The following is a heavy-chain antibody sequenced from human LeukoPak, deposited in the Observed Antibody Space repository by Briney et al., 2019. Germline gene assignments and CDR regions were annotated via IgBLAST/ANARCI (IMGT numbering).Heavy chain of an antibody. V-gene: IGHV3-23*01. Sequence: GGSLRLSRAASGFTFSSYGMSWVRQAPGKGLEWVSAISGSGGSTYYADSVKGRFTISRDNSKNTLYLQMNSLRAEDTAVYYCAKAGGGYYTHYYYYMDVWGKGTTVTVSS. CDR1: GFTFSSYG. CDR3: AKAGGGYYTHYYYYMDV. J-gene: IGHJ6*03. CDR2: ISGSGGST. D-gene: IGHD3-3*01.